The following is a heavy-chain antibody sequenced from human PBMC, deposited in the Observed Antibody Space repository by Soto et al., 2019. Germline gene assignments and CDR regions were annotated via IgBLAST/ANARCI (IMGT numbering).Heavy chain of an antibody. Sequence: GESLKISCKGSGYSFTKYWIGWVRQMPGKGLEWMDIIYPGDSDTRYSPSFQGQVIISADKSINTAYLQWSSLQASDTAIYYCARSYSGTYPPPYYFDYWGQGTLVTVSS. CDR3: ARSYSGTYPPPYYFDY. CDR2: IYPGDSDT. J-gene: IGHJ4*02. CDR1: GYSFTKYW. V-gene: IGHV5-51*01. D-gene: IGHD1-26*01.